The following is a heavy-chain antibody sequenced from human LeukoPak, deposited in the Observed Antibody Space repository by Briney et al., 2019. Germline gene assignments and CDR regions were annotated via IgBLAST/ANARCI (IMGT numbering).Heavy chain of an antibody. CDR1: GGTFSSYA. V-gene: IGHV1-69*05. J-gene: IGHJ6*03. CDR3: ARAIAAAGTYYYYYMDV. Sequence: SVKVSCKASGGTFSSYAISWVRQAPGQGLEWMGGIIPIFGTANYAQKFQGRVTITTDESTSTAYMELSSLRSEDTAVYYCARAIAAAGTYYYYYMDVRGKGTTVTVSS. D-gene: IGHD6-13*01. CDR2: IIPIFGTA.